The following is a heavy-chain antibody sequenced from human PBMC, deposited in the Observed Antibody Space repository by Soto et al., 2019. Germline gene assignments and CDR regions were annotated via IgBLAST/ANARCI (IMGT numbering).Heavy chain of an antibody. CDR3: ARVAGDDPLDI. CDR2: MYSGGTT. V-gene: IGHV3-53*04. Sequence: EVQLVESGGGLVQPGGSLRLSCAASGFIVSSNYMTWVRQAPGKGLEWVSIMYSGGTTYYAESVKGRLTISRHISKNTLDLQMNTLRFADTAVYYCARVAGDDPLDIWGPGTMVTVSS. CDR1: GFIVSSNY. D-gene: IGHD2-21*02. J-gene: IGHJ3*02.